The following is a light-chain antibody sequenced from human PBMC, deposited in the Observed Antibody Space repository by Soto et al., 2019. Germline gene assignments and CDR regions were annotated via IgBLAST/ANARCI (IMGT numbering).Light chain of an antibody. V-gene: IGKV3-15*01. CDR3: QQYNVWPLT. CDR2: VAS. Sequence: EIVLTQSPATLSVSPGARATISCRPSHSGSNTVAWYQQKPGQTPKLLIYVASTRATGIPARFSGSGSGTDFTLTISSLQSEDFAVYYCQQYNVWPLTFGGGTKVELK. CDR1: HSGSNT. J-gene: IGKJ4*01.